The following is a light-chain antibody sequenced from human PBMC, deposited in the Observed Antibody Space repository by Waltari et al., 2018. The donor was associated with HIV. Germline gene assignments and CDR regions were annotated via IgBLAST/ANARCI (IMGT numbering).Light chain of an antibody. CDR3: CAYAGSTTYVI. CDR1: RVDVGGYNL. CDR2: EVS. J-gene: IGLJ2*01. V-gene: IGLV2-23*02. Sequence: QSALTQPASVSGPPGKSITIPCTGTRVDVGGYNLFSCYQQHPGKAPKLMIYEVSKRPSGVSNRFSGSKSGNTASLTISGLQAEDEADYYCCAYAGSTTYVIFGGGTKLTVL.